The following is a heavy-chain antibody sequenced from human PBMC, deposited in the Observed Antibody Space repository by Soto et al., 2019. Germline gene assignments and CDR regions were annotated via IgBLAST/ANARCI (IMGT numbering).Heavy chain of an antibody. CDR1: GYRLTSNY. CDR2: INPDAYNT. V-gene: IGHV1-46*01. D-gene: IGHD6-13*01. J-gene: IGHJ6*02. CDR3: ARGGVSRSGWFDYNHGMDV. Sequence: ASVKVSCKASGYRLTSNYVHWVRQAPGQGLEWIGIINPDAYNTRFAQQFQGRVTLTRDTSTGTVYMELRSLKSDGTAVYFCARGGVSRSGWFDYNHGMDVWGQGTTVTVSS.